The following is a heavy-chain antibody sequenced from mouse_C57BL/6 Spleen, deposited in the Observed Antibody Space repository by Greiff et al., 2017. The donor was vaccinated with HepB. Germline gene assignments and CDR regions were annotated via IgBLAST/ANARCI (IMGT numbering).Heavy chain of an antibody. CDR3: ARGETAQAMYYFDY. J-gene: IGHJ2*01. D-gene: IGHD3-2*02. V-gene: IGHV2-2*01. CDR1: GFSLTSYG. CDR2: IWSGGST. Sequence: QVQLQQSGPGLVQPSQSLSITCTVSGFSLTSYGVHWVRQSPGKGLEWLGVIWSGGSTDDNAAFISRLSISKDNSKSQVFFKMNSLQADDTAIYYSARGETAQAMYYFDYWGQGTTLTVSS.